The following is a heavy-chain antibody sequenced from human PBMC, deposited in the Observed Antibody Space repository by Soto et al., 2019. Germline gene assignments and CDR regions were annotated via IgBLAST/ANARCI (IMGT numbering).Heavy chain of an antibody. J-gene: IGHJ4*02. V-gene: IGHV4-59*01. CDR1: CGSLSHYY. Sequence: SETLSLTCTVSCGSLSHYYWSWIRQPPGKGLEWIGYIYYSGSTKYNPSLRSRVTTSIDTSKNQFSLRLNSVTAADTAVYYCAREPIRGGLDYWGQGTLVTVSS. CDR3: AREPIRGGLDY. CDR2: IYYSGST. D-gene: IGHD1-26*01.